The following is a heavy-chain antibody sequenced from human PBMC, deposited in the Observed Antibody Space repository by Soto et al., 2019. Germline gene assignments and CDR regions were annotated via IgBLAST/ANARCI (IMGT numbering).Heavy chain of an antibody. CDR3: ARVNQYYYGSGSYYLWFDP. J-gene: IGHJ5*02. V-gene: IGHV3-7*01. CDR1: GFTFSSYW. CDR2: IKQDGSEK. D-gene: IGHD3-10*01. Sequence: WGSLRLSCAASGFTFSSYWMSWVRQAPGKGLEWVANIKQDGSEKYYVDSVKGRFTISRDNAKNSLYLQMNSLRAEDTAVYYCARVNQYYYGSGSYYLWFDPWGQGTLVTVSS.